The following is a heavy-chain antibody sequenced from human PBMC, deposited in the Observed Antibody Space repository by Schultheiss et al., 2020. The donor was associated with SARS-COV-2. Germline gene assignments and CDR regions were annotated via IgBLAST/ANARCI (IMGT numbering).Heavy chain of an antibody. CDR1: GGTFSSYA. D-gene: IGHD6-13*01. CDR3: ARDSGRGSSSSDFDY. Sequence: SVKVSCKASGGTFSSYAISWVRQAPGQGLEWMGGIIPIFGTANYAQKFQGRVTITADESTSTAYMELSSLRSEDTAVYYCARDSGRGSSSSDFDYWGQGTLVTVSS. CDR2: IIPIFGTA. J-gene: IGHJ4*02. V-gene: IGHV1-69*13.